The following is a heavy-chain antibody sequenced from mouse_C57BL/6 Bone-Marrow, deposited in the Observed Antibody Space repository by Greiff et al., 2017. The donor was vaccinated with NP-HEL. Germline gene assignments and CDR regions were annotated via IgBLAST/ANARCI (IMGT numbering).Heavy chain of an antibody. CDR3: ARDTTNRDAMDY. CDR2: IDPSDSYT. V-gene: IGHV1-69*01. J-gene: IGHJ4*01. CDR1: GYTFTSYW. Sequence: QVQLQQPGAELVMPGASVKLSCKASGYTFTSYWMHWVKQRPGQGLEWIGEIDPSDSYTNYNQKFKGKSTLTVDKSSSTAYMQLSSLTSEDSAVYYGARDTTNRDAMDYWGQGTSVTVSS. D-gene: IGHD1-1*01.